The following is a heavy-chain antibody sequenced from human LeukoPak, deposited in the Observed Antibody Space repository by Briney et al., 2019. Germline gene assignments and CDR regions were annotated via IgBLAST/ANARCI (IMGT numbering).Heavy chain of an antibody. J-gene: IGHJ3*01. D-gene: IGHD5-24*01. Sequence: ASVKVSCKAPGFTFSDYYMHWVRQAPGQGLEWVGIINPGGGDTLYAQKFHGRVTLTRDTSTATVYMEMTSLRSEDTAVYYCAREEKMVILALDLWDQGTMVTVSS. CDR1: GFTFSDYY. V-gene: IGHV1-46*01. CDR2: INPGGGDT. CDR3: AREEKMVILALDL.